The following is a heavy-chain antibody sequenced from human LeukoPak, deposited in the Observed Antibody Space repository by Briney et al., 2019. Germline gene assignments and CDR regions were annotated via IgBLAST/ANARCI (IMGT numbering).Heavy chain of an antibody. Sequence: ASVKVSCKASGYTFTGYYMHWVRQAPGQGLEWMGWINPNSGGTNYAQKLQGRVTMTRDTSISTAYMELSRLRSDDTAVYYRARSSTVTGRGWFDPWGQGTLVTVSS. V-gene: IGHV1-2*02. D-gene: IGHD4-17*01. CDR1: GYTFTGYY. CDR2: INPNSGGT. CDR3: ARSSTVTGRGWFDP. J-gene: IGHJ5*02.